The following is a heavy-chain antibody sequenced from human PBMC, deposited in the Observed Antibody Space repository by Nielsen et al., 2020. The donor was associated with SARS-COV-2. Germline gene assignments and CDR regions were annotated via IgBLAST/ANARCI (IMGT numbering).Heavy chain of an antibody. Sequence: GESLKIPCAASGFTFSSYAMSWVRQAPGKGLEWVSAISGSGGSTYYADSVKGRFTISRDNSKNTLYLQMNSLRAEDTAVYYCAKDLYTMIAGFDYWGQGTLVTVSS. J-gene: IGHJ4*02. CDR2: ISGSGGST. V-gene: IGHV3-23*01. CDR1: GFTFSSYA. D-gene: IGHD3-22*01. CDR3: AKDLYTMIAGFDY.